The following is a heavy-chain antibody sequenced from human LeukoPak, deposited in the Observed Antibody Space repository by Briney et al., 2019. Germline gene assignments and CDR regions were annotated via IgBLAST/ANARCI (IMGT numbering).Heavy chain of an antibody. CDR2: KYYSGST. CDR1: GVSINTCCYY. Sequence: SETLSLTCDVSGVSINTCCYYWTWIRQPPGKGLEWIGYKYYSGSTGYNSSLRSRLTISLDSSKNQFSLRLTSVTAADTAVYYCARGRSYGFDFDSWGPGTLVIVSS. V-gene: IGHV4-61*01. CDR3: ARGRSYGFDFDS. D-gene: IGHD5-18*01. J-gene: IGHJ4*02.